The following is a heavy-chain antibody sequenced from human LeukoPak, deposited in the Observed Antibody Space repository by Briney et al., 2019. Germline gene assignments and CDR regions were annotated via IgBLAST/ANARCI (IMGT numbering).Heavy chain of an antibody. D-gene: IGHD5-24*01. CDR1: GFTFSLYW. J-gene: IGHJ4*02. Sequence: PGGSLRLSCAASGFTFSLYWMTWVRQSPGKGLERVANIKKDGGETYYMESVKGRFTISRDNARNSLYLQMNSLTVEDTAVYYCARDMGWQQFDQWGQGTLVTVSS. CDR2: IKKDGGET. V-gene: IGHV3-7*01. CDR3: ARDMGWQQFDQ.